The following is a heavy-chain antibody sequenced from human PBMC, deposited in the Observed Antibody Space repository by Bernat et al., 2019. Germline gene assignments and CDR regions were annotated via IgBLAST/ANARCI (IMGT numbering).Heavy chain of an antibody. J-gene: IGHJ4*02. CDR1: GFTFSSYG. V-gene: IGHV3-33*01. D-gene: IGHD2-21*02. CDR3: ARAGAPRDGRCGGDCYFHY. CDR2: IWYDGSNK. Sequence: QVQLVESGGGVVQPGRSLRLSCAASGFTFSSYGMHWVRQAPGKGLEWVAVIWYDGSNKYYADSVKGRFTISRDNSKNTLYLQMNSLRAEDTAAYYCARAGAPRDGRCGGDCYFHYWGQGTLVTVSS.